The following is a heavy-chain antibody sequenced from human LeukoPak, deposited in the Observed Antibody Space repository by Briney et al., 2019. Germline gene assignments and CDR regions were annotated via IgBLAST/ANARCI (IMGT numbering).Heavy chain of an antibody. D-gene: IGHD6-6*01. CDR2: ISSSSSYI. J-gene: IGHJ4*02. CDR3: ARDGIAARRGFDY. Sequence: GGSLRLSCAASGFTVHNNYMNWVRQAPGKGLEWVSSISSSSSYIYYADSVKGRITISRDNAKNSLYLQMNSLRAEDTAVYYCARDGIAARRGFDYWGQGTLVTVSS. V-gene: IGHV3-21*01. CDR1: GFTVHNNY.